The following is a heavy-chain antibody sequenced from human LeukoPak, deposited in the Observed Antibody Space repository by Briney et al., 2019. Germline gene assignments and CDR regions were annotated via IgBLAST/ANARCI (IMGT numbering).Heavy chain of an antibody. CDR1: GGSISSYY. J-gene: IGHJ2*01. D-gene: IGHD3-10*01. CDR2: IYYSGST. CDR3: ARVGSQDWYFDL. V-gene: IGHV4-59*01. Sequence: SETLSLTCTVSGGSISSYYWSWIRQPPGKGLEWIGYIYYSGSTNYNPSLKSRVTISVDTSKNQFSLKLNSVTAADTAVYYCARVGSQDWYFDLWGRGTLVTVSP.